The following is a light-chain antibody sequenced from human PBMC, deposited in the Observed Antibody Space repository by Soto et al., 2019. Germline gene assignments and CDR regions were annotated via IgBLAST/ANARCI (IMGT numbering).Light chain of an antibody. Sequence: EIVLTQSPGTLSLSPGERATLYCRASQSVSSSYLAWYQQKPGQAPRLLVYGSSNRATGVSDRFSGSGSGTDFTLTISSLEPEDFEVYYCLQSDNSPRTFGQGTKVEI. CDR1: QSVSSSY. J-gene: IGKJ1*01. CDR2: GSS. V-gene: IGKV3-20*01. CDR3: LQSDNSPRT.